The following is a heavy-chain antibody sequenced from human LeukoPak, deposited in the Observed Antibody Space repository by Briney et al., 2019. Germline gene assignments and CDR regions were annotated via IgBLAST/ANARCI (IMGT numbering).Heavy chain of an antibody. Sequence: GESLKISCKGSGYSFTSYWIGWVRQMPGKGLEWMGIIYPGDSDTRYSPSFQGRVTISADKSISTAYLQWSSLKASDTAMYYCARPSDDSSSYFDYWGQGTLVTVSS. CDR2: IYPGDSDT. CDR3: ARPSDDSSSYFDY. V-gene: IGHV5-51*01. CDR1: GYSFTSYW. D-gene: IGHD6-6*01. J-gene: IGHJ4*02.